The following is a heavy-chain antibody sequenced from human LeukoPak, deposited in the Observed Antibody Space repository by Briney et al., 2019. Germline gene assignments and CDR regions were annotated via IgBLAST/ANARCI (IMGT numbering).Heavy chain of an antibody. CDR1: GFTFTSAW. CDR2: IKSKVDGETI. CDR3: IADTLPWNPYGFDY. Sequence: GGSLRLSCAASGFTFTSAWMHWVRQAPGKGLEWVGLIKSKVDGETIHYAAPVKGRFSISREDSKNTLYLQMNSLKTEDTAVYYCIADTLPWNPYGFDYWGQGTLVTVSS. V-gene: IGHV3-15*07. D-gene: IGHD1-1*01. J-gene: IGHJ4*02.